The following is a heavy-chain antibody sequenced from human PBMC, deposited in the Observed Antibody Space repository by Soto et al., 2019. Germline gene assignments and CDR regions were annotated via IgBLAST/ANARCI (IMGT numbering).Heavy chain of an antibody. J-gene: IGHJ5*02. Sequence: ASVKVSCKASGYTFTSYGISWVRQAPGQGLEWMGWISAYNGNTNYAQKLQGRVTMTTDTSTSTAYMELRSLRSDDTAVYYCARDLNHQGYDILTGPGAPWFDPWGQGTLVTVSS. D-gene: IGHD3-9*01. V-gene: IGHV1-18*01. CDR2: ISAYNGNT. CDR1: GYTFTSYG. CDR3: ARDLNHQGYDILTGPGAPWFDP.